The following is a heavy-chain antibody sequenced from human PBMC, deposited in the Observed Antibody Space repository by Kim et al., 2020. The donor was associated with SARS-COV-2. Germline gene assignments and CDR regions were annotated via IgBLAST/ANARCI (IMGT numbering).Heavy chain of an antibody. J-gene: IGHJ4*02. Sequence: SQTLSLTCAISGDSVSSNSAALNCIRQSPSRGLEWLGRTYYRSKWYNNYAVSVKSRITINPDTSKNPFSLQVNSVTPEDTAVYYCATDNLLSSGWYYFDYWGQRTLVTVSS. CDR2: TYYRSKWYN. CDR3: ATDNLLSSGWYYFDY. D-gene: IGHD6-19*01. CDR1: GDSVSSNSAA. V-gene: IGHV6-1*01.